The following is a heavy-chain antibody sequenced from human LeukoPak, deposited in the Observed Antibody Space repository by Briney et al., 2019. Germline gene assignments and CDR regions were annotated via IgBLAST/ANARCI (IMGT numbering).Heavy chain of an antibody. CDR1: GGSLSSYY. D-gene: IGHD3-16*01. CDR3: ARHGYTYDYGSAYYYYHMDV. V-gene: IGHV4-34*01. Sequence: SETLSLTCDVDGGSLSSYYWSWIRQPPGKGLEWIGEINHSGSINHNPSLKSRVTMSSDTSKNQFSLMLKSVTAADTAVYFCARHGYTYDYGSAYYYYHMDVWGKGTPVTVSS. CDR2: INHSGSI. J-gene: IGHJ6*03.